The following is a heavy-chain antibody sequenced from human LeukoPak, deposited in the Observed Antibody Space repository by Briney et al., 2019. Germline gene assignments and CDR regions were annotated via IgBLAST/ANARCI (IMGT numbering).Heavy chain of an antibody. CDR1: GFTFSSYA. V-gene: IGHV3-23*01. CDR3: ARGGYSYALYWYFDL. D-gene: IGHD5-18*01. Sequence: GGSLRLSCAASGFTFSSYAMHWVRQAPGKGLEWVSAISGSGGSTYYADSVRGRFTISRDNSKNTLYLQMNSLRAEDTAVYYCARGGYSYALYWYFDLWGRGTLVTVSS. J-gene: IGHJ2*01. CDR2: ISGSGGST.